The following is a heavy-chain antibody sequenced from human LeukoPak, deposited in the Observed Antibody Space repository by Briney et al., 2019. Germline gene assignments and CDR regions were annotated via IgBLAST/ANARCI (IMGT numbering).Heavy chain of an antibody. CDR3: ARGGSSGPEGWFDP. Sequence: ASVKVSCKVSGYTFTNYGITWVRQAPGQGLEWMGWISPYNGNTKYAQKVQGRVTMTTDTSTSTAYMELRSLRSDDTAVYYCARGGSSGPEGWFDPWAQGTLVTVSA. CDR1: GYTFTNYG. V-gene: IGHV1-18*01. D-gene: IGHD6-19*01. J-gene: IGHJ5*02. CDR2: ISPYNGNT.